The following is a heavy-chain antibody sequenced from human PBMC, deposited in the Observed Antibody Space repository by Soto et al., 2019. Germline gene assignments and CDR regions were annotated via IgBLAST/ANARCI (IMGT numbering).Heavy chain of an antibody. D-gene: IGHD3-9*01. Sequence: SGGSLRLSCAASGFTFSRYGMSWVRQAPGKGLEWISSISANGDSTYYADSVKGRFTISRDNSKNTLYLQMSSLRVEDTAVYHCTKPYDMVTGYLNYYYYYGMDVWGQGTTVTVSS. CDR3: TKPYDMVTGYLNYYYYYGMDV. CDR2: ISANGDST. CDR1: GFTFSRYG. J-gene: IGHJ6*02. V-gene: IGHV3-23*01.